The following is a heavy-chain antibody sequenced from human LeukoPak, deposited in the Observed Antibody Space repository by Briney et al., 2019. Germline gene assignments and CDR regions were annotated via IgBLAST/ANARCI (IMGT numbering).Heavy chain of an antibody. CDR1: GDIVSRNTAT. CDR2: TYYRSKWYN. V-gene: IGHV6-1*01. CDR3: ARDNSGGYRPAGAFDI. J-gene: IGHJ3*02. D-gene: IGHD6-25*01. Sequence: SQTLSLTCAISGDIVSRNTATWNWIRQSPSIGLEWLGRTYYRSKWYNDYALYVKSRISINPDTPKNQVSLQLNSVTPEDTAVYYCARDNSGGYRPAGAFDIWGQGTMVTVSS.